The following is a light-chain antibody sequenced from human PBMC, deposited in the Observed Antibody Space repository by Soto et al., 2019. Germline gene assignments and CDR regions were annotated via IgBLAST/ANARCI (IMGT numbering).Light chain of an antibody. Sequence: EIVMTQSPVTLSVSPGEGVTLSCRASQSVYSNLAWYQQKPGQAPRLLIYDASARAPDIPARFSGSGPGTDFNLTVSRLKSEDFGVYYCQQYTNWPLTVGGGTRVEIK. CDR2: DAS. V-gene: IGKV3-15*01. CDR1: QSVYSN. CDR3: QQYTNWPLT. J-gene: IGKJ4*01.